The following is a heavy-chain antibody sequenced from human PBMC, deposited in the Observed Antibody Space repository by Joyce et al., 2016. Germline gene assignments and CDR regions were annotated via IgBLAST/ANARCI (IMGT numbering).Heavy chain of an antibody. CDR2: IYSAGST. V-gene: IGHV3-53*01. J-gene: IGHJ3*02. Sequence: EVLLVESGGGLIQPGGSLRLSCEASGFTVSGNYMTWFRQAPGKGLEWVSVIYSAGSTFYADSVKGRFTISRDNSKNTLYLQMNSLRAEDTAVYYCARVYYDSSGYYDAFDIWGQGTMVTVSS. D-gene: IGHD3-22*01. CDR3: ARVYYDSSGYYDAFDI. CDR1: GFTVSGNY.